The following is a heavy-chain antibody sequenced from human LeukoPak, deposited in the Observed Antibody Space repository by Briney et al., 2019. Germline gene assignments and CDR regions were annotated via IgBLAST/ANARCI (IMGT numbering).Heavy chain of an antibody. Sequence: ASVKVSCKASGYTFTGYYMHWVRQAPGQGLEWMGRINPNSGGTNYAQRFQGRVTMTRDTSISTAYMELSRLRSDDTAVYYCARDGRGYYDSSGYYCYFDYWGQGTLVTVSS. CDR3: ARDGRGYYDSSGYYCYFDY. D-gene: IGHD3-22*01. V-gene: IGHV1-2*06. J-gene: IGHJ4*02. CDR1: GYTFTGYY. CDR2: INPNSGGT.